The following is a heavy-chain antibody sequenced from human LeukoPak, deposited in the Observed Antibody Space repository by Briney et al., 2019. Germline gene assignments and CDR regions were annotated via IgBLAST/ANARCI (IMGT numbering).Heavy chain of an antibody. V-gene: IGHV3-15*01. Sequence: GGSLRLSCAASGFTFNYAWMSWVRQAPGKGLGWVGRIKSRADGGTTDYAAPVKGRFTISRDDSKSTLYQQMNSLKTEDTAVYSCTTGATDGAYSGTHTDYWGQGTLVTVSS. CDR1: GFTFNYAW. CDR3: TTGATDGAYSGTHTDY. D-gene: IGHD4/OR15-4a*01. J-gene: IGHJ4*02. CDR2: IKSRADGGTT.